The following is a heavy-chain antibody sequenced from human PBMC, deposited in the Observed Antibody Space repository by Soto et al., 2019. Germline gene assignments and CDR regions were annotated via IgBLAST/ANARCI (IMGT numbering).Heavy chain of an antibody. J-gene: IGHJ4*02. D-gene: IGHD6-19*01. CDR3: ARDPGSRGNYYFDY. Sequence: EVQLVESGGGLVKPGGSLRLSCAASAFTFSTYSMNWVRQAPGKGLEWVSSISSGSSYISYADSVKGRFTISRDNAKNSLSLRMNSLRADDTAVYYCARDPGSRGNYYFDYWGQGTLVTVSS. V-gene: IGHV3-21*01. CDR1: AFTFSTYS. CDR2: ISSGSSYI.